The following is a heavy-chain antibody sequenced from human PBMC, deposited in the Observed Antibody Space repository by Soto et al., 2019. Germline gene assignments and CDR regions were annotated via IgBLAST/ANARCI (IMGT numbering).Heavy chain of an antibody. CDR1: GFTFSSYS. Sequence: EVQLVESGGGLVKPGGSLRLSCAASGFTFSSYSMNWVRQAPGKGLEWVSSISSSSSYIYYADSVQGRFTISRDNAKNSLYLQMNSLRAEDTAVYYCARRAAAVSDAFDIWGQGTMVTVSS. CDR2: ISSSSSYI. V-gene: IGHV3-21*01. J-gene: IGHJ3*02. CDR3: ARRAAAVSDAFDI. D-gene: IGHD6-13*01.